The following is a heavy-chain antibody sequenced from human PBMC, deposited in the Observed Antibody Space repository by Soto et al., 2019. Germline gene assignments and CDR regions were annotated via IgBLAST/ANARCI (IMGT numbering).Heavy chain of an antibody. Sequence: QLVESGGGLIQPGGFVRVSCAVSGFSVSGKYMSWVRLAPGKGLDWVSVIYTGGSAYYADSVKGRFTICRDESQNTPYVQMNSLRAEDTAVYYCARSMMVRGVLFDLWRQGTLVSVSS. CDR2: IYTGGSA. J-gene: IGHJ4*02. CDR1: GFSVSGKY. D-gene: IGHD3-10*01. CDR3: ARSMMVRGVLFDL. V-gene: IGHV3-53*01.